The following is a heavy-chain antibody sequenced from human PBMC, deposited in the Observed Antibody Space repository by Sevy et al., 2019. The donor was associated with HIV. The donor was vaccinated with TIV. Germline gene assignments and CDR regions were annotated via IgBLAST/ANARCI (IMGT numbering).Heavy chain of an antibody. V-gene: IGHV1-18*01. CDR1: GYTFTSYG. Sequence: ASVKVSCKASGYTFTSYGISWVRQAPGQGLEWMGWISAYNRNTNYAQKLQGRVTMTTDTSTSTAYMELRSLRSDDTAVYYCARDWGTIFGVVMYYGMDVWGQGTTVTVSS. CDR2: ISAYNRNT. CDR3: ARDWGTIFGVVMYYGMDV. J-gene: IGHJ6*02. D-gene: IGHD3-3*01.